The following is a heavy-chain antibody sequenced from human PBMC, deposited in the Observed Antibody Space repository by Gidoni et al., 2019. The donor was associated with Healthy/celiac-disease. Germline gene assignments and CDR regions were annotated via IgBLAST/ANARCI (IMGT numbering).Heavy chain of an antibody. CDR1: GYTFTSYG. J-gene: IGHJ4*02. CDR3: ARDRSWGTAMLPGYYFDY. V-gene: IGHV1-18*01. D-gene: IGHD5-18*01. Sequence: QVQLVQSGAEVKKPGASVTVSCKASGYTFTSYGLSWVRQAPGQGLEWMGWISAYNGKTNYAQKLQGRVTMTTDTSTSTAYRELRSLRSDDTAVYYCARDRSWGTAMLPGYYFDYWGQGTLVTVSS. CDR2: ISAYNGKT.